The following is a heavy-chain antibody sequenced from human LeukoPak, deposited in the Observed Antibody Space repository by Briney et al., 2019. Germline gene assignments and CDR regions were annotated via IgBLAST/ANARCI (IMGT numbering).Heavy chain of an antibody. J-gene: IGHJ3*02. CDR2: IYTSGST. CDR3: ARGSGLWRGDAFDI. V-gene: IGHV4-61*02. D-gene: IGHD3-16*01. Sequence: SETLSLTCTVSGGSISSGSYYWSWIRQPAGKGLEWIGRIYTSGSTNYNPSLKSRVTISVGTSKNQFSLKLSSVTAADTAVYYCARGSGLWRGDAFDIWGQGTMVTVSS. CDR1: GGSISSGSYY.